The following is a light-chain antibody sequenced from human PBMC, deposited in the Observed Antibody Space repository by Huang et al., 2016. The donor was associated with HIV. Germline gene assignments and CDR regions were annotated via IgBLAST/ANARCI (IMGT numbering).Light chain of an antibody. CDR2: AAS. CDR3: QQLHNYPLT. Sequence: IQLTQSPSSLSASVGDRVTITCRASQGISRDLAWYQQKTGKAPKLLIYAASTLQSEVPSRVSGSGSGTDFTLTISSLQPEDFATYYCQQLHNYPLTFGGGTKVEVK. J-gene: IGKJ4*01. CDR1: QGISRD. V-gene: IGKV1-9*01.